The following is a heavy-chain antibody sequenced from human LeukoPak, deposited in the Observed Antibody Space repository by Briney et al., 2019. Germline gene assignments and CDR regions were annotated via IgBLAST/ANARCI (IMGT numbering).Heavy chain of an antibody. CDR2: INPNSGGT. Sequence: ASVKVSCKASGYTLTGYYMHWVRQAPGQGLEWMGWINPNSGGTNYAQKFQGRVTMTRDTSISTAYMELSRLRSDDTAVYYCARVRYCSGGSCYWSSDYWGQGTLVTVSS. CDR3: ARVRYCSGGSCYWSSDY. D-gene: IGHD2-15*01. CDR1: GYTLTGYY. J-gene: IGHJ4*02. V-gene: IGHV1-2*02.